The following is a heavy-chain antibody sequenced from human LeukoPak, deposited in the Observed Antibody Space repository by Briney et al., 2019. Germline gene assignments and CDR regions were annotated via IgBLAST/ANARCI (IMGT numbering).Heavy chain of an antibody. CDR1: GGTFSSYA. D-gene: IGHD6-13*01. J-gene: IGHJ3*02. CDR3: ARATSGYSSSWIDAFDI. Sequence: SVKVSCKASGGTFSSYAISWVRQAPGQGLEWMGRIIPILGIANYAQKFQGRATITADKSTSTAYMELSSLRSEDTAVYYCARATSGYSSSWIDAFDIWGQGTMVTVSS. CDR2: IIPILGIA. V-gene: IGHV1-69*04.